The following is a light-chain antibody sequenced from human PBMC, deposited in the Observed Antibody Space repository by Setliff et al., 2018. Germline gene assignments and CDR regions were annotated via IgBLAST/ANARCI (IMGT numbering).Light chain of an antibody. Sequence: QSVLTQPASVSGSPGQSVTISCAGTTSDIGAWDYVSWYQQHPGKAPKLMIYEVSKRPSGVPDRFSGSKSGNTASLTVSGLQAEDEADYYCSSYAGSNNYVFGTGTKGTV. J-gene: IGLJ1*01. V-gene: IGLV2-8*01. CDR2: EVS. CDR1: TSDIGAWDY. CDR3: SSYAGSNNYV.